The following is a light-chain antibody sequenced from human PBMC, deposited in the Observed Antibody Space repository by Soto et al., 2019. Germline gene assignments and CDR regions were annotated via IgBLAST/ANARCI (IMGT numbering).Light chain of an antibody. J-gene: IGLJ1*01. CDR3: NSYTSKSAGV. CDR2: EVS. CDR1: SSDVGGYNY. V-gene: IGLV2-14*01. Sequence: QSALTQPASVSGTPGQSITISCTGTSSDVGGYNYVSWYQQHPGKAPKLIIYEVSNRPSGVSNRFSGSKSGNTASLTISVLQAEEDADYYCNSYTSKSAGVFGTGTKVTVL.